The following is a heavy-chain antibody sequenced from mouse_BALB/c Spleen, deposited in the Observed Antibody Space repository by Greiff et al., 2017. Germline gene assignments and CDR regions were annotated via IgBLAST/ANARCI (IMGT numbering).Heavy chain of an antibody. CDR3: AREGSSYFDY. J-gene: IGHJ2*01. V-gene: IGHV5-9-4*01. CDR2: ISSGGSYT. CDR1: GFTFSSYA. Sequence: DVHLVESGGGLVKPGGSLKLSCAASGFTFSSYAMSWVRQSPEKRLEWVAEISSGGSYTYYPDTVTGRFTISRDNAKNTLYLEMSSLRSEDTAMYYCAREGSSYFDYWGQGTTLTVSS. D-gene: IGHD6-1*01.